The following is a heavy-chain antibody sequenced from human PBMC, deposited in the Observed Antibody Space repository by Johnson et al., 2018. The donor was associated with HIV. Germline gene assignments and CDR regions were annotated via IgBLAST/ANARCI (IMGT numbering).Heavy chain of an antibody. CDR3: AKESETYGGNIGFQHAFDI. CDR1: GFTFSSYA. D-gene: IGHD4-23*01. J-gene: IGHJ3*02. Sequence: VQLVESGGGVVQPGRSLRLSCAASGFTFSSYAMHWVRQAPGKGLEWVAVISYGGSNKYYADSVKGRFTVSRDNSKNTLYLQMNSLRADDTAVYYCAKESETYGGNIGFQHAFDIWGQGTMVTVSS. CDR2: ISYGGSNK. V-gene: IGHV3-30*04.